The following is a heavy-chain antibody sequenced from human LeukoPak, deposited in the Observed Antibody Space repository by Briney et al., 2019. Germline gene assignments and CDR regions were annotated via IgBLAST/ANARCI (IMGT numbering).Heavy chain of an antibody. CDR1: GFSFSSFA. V-gene: IGHV3-21*01. J-gene: IGHJ3*02. CDR3: ARAHSAYDFWSGYHNDAFDI. Sequence: GGSLRLSCAASGFSFSSFAMTWFRQGPGRGLEWVSTITRRGDSSYYADSVKGRFTISRDNAKNSLYLQMNSLRAEDTAVYYCARAHSAYDFWSGYHNDAFDIWGQGTMVTVSS. D-gene: IGHD3-3*01. CDR2: ITRRGDSS.